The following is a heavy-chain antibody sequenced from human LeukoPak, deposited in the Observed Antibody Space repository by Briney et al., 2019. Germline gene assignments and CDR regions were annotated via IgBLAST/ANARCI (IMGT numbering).Heavy chain of an antibody. V-gene: IGHV1-2*06. Sequence: ASVKVSCKASGYTFTDHYMHWVRQAPGQGLEWMGRINPNSGGTKHAQKFQGRVTMTKDTSISTAYMELSRLTSDDTAVYYCAREQRGFGVVIFDALDMWGQGTVVTISS. J-gene: IGHJ3*02. CDR3: AREQRGFGVVIFDALDM. D-gene: IGHD3-3*01. CDR2: INPNSGGT. CDR1: GYTFTDHY.